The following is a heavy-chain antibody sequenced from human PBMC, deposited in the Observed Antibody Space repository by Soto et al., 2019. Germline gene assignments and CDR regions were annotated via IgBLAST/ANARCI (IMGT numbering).Heavy chain of an antibody. CDR1: GGSISSSNW. D-gene: IGHD1-20*01. CDR3: ARVERYTRHFDY. J-gene: IGHJ4*02. Sequence: PSETLSLTCAVSGGSISSSNWWSWVRQPPGKGLEWIGEIYHSGSTNYNPSLKSRVTISVDTSKNQFSLKLSSVSAADTAVYYCARVERYTRHFDYWGQGTLVTVS. V-gene: IGHV4-4*02. CDR2: IYHSGST.